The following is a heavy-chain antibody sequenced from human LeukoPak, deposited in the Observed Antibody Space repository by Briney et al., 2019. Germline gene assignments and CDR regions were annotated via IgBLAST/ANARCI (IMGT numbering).Heavy chain of an antibody. CDR2: IYYSGST. J-gene: IGHJ3*02. CDR1: GGSISSYY. V-gene: IGHV4-59*01. D-gene: IGHD3-9*01. CDR3: ATSYYDILTGPVRAFDI. Sequence: SETLSLTCTVSGGSISSYYWNWIRQPPGKGLEWIGYIYYSGSTNYNPSLKSRVTISVDTSKNQFSLKLSSVTAADTAVYYCATSYYDILTGPVRAFDIWGQGTMVTVSS.